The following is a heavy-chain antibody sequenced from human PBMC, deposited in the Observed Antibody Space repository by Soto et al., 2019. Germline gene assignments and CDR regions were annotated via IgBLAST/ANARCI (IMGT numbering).Heavy chain of an antibody. CDR1: GFTFNNYG. CDR2: FGSAGDI. CDR3: ARGGPNWDYYFYGMDV. D-gene: IGHD3-16*01. Sequence: GGSLRLSCAASGFTFNNYGMLWVRQAPGKGLEWVSTFGSAGDIYYSDSVKGRFTISRDNARNSLYLQMNSLRAADTAVYYCARGGPNWDYYFYGMDVWGQGTTVTVSS. V-gene: IGHV3-13*01. J-gene: IGHJ6*02.